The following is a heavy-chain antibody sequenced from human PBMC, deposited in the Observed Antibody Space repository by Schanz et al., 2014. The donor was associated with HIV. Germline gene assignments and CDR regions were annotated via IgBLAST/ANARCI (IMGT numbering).Heavy chain of an antibody. CDR3: ARDVAGCSGTSCYSDAFDI. CDR1: GFTFSSYA. D-gene: IGHD2-2*01. Sequence: VQLVESGGGVVQPGRSLRLSCAASGFTFSSYAMIWVRQAPGKGLEWVSTISGSGGHTYYADSVKGRFTISRDNSKNTLFLQMNSLRAEDTAVYFCARDVAGCSGTSCYSDAFDIWGQGTLVTVSS. V-gene: IGHV3-23*04. CDR2: ISGSGGHT. J-gene: IGHJ3*02.